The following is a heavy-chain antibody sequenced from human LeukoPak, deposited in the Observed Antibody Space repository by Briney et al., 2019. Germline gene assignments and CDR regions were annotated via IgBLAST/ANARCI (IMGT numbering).Heavy chain of an antibody. Sequence: GASVTVSCTASRGTFSSYAISWVRQAPGQGLEWMGGIIPIFGTANYAQKFQGRVAITADESTSTAYMELSSLRSEDTAVYYCARRGIAARPDGMDVWGQGTTVTVSS. CDR3: ARRGIAARPDGMDV. J-gene: IGHJ6*02. D-gene: IGHD6-13*01. CDR2: IIPIFGTA. CDR1: RGTFSSYA. V-gene: IGHV1-69*01.